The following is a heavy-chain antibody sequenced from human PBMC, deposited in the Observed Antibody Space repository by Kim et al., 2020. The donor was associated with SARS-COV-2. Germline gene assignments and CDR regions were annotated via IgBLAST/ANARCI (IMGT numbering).Heavy chain of an antibody. V-gene: IGHV3-30*03. D-gene: IGHD6-6*01. CDR3: ATLGGSIAARPWYYYGMDV. Sequence: GRFTISRDKSKNTLYLEMNSLRAEDTAVYYCATLGGSIAARPWYYYGMDVWGQGTTVTVSS. J-gene: IGHJ6*02.